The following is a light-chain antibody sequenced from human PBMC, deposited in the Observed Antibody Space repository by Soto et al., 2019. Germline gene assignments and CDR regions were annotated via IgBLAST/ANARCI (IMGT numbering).Light chain of an antibody. CDR3: QQRAGSST. CDR2: DAS. V-gene: IGKV3-11*01. CDR1: QTVSNQ. Sequence: EIVLTQSPVTLSLSPGERATLSCRASQTVSNQLAWYQQKPGQAPRLLIYDASRRVTGIPARFSGSGFGTDFTLTLSSLEPEDFAVYYCQQRAGSSTFGQGTRLEIK. J-gene: IGKJ5*01.